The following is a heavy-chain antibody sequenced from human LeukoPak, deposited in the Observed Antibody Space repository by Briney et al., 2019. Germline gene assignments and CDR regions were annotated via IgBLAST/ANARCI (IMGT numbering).Heavy chain of an antibody. Sequence: GGSLRLSCAASGFIFSSYAIYWVRQAPGKGLEWVAVISYDGSNKHYVDSVRGRFTISRDNSKNTVYLQMNSLRAEDTAVYYCARRRYSGSSQHFDYWGQGTLVTVSS. CDR3: ARRRYSGSSQHFDY. J-gene: IGHJ4*02. D-gene: IGHD1-26*01. V-gene: IGHV3-30*03. CDR2: ISYDGSNK. CDR1: GFIFSSYA.